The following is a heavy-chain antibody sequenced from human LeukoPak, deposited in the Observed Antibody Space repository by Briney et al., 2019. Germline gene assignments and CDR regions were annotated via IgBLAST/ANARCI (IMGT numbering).Heavy chain of an antibody. Sequence: SETLSLTCIVSGVSISSYYWSWIRQPAGKGLEWIGRIYTTESSNYNPSLKSRVTMSVDTSKNQFSLNLSSVTAANTAVYYCAREGVGAVGPFDYWGQGSLVTVSS. D-gene: IGHD6-13*01. J-gene: IGHJ4*02. CDR2: IYTTESS. CDR3: AREGVGAVGPFDY. CDR1: GVSISSYY. V-gene: IGHV4-4*07.